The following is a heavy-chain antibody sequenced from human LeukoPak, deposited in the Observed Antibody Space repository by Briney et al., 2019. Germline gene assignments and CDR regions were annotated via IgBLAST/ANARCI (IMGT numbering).Heavy chain of an antibody. V-gene: IGHV4-39*07. CDR2: IYYSGSM. Sequence: SETLSLTCTVSGGPISSSSYYWGWIRQPPGKGLEWIGNIYYSGSMYGNLSVKSRVTISIDTAKKQFSLKLSSVTAADTAVYYCARGGPYYYYYTDVWGKGTTVTISS. CDR3: ARGGPYYYYYTDV. J-gene: IGHJ6*03. CDR1: GGPISSSSYY. D-gene: IGHD1-26*01.